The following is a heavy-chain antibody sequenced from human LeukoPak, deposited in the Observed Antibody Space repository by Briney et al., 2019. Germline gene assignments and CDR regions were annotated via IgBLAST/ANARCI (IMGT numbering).Heavy chain of an antibody. V-gene: IGHV3-48*04. CDR2: ISSSSSTI. J-gene: IGHJ4*02. CDR1: GFTFSRSS. CDR3: ARDSLLWSGYYPSDFDY. Sequence: PGGSLRLSCAASGFTFSRSSMSWVRQAPGKGLEWVSYISSSSSTIYYADSVKGRFTISRDNAKNSLYLQMNSLRAEDTAVYYCARDSLLWSGYYPSDFDYWGQGTLVTVSS. D-gene: IGHD3-3*01.